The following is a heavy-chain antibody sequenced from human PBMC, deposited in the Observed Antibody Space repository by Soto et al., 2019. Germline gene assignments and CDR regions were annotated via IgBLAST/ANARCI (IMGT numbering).Heavy chain of an antibody. V-gene: IGHV3-53*01. Sequence: WGSRRLSCAASGFTVSSNYMSWVRQAPGKGLEWVSVIYIGGSTYYADSVKGRFTISRDNSKNTLYLQMNSLRAEDTAVYYCARGTSTYGTEVWGQGTPVTVSS. CDR2: IYIGGST. CDR1: GFTVSSNY. CDR3: ARGTSTYGTEV. J-gene: IGHJ6*02.